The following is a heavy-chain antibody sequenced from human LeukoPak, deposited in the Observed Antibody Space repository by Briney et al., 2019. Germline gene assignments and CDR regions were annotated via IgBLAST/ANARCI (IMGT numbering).Heavy chain of an antibody. D-gene: IGHD1-26*01. CDR1: GFTFSSYW. V-gene: IGHV3-7*01. Sequence: GGSLRLSCAASGFTFSSYWMSWVRQAPGKGLEWVANMNQDGSEKSSVDSVQGRFTISRDNAKNSLYLQMNNLRAEDTAVYYWARGGELLRPADYWGQGALVTVSS. CDR3: ARGGELLRPADY. CDR2: MNQDGSEK. J-gene: IGHJ4*02.